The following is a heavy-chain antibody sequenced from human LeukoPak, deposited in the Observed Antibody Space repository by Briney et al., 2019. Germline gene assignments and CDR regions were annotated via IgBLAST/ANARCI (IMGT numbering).Heavy chain of an antibody. Sequence: GGSLRLSCAASGFTLSSYSMNWVRQAPGKGLEWVSSISSSSSYIYYADSVKGRFTISRDNAKNSLYLQMNSPRAEDTAVYYCARDTVVGATIIDYWGQGTLVTVSS. CDR2: ISSSSSYI. J-gene: IGHJ4*02. CDR3: ARDTVVGATIIDY. CDR1: GFTLSSYS. D-gene: IGHD1-26*01. V-gene: IGHV3-21*01.